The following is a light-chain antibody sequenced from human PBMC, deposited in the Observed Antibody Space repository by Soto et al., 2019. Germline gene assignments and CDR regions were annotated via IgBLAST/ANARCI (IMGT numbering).Light chain of an antibody. V-gene: IGKV3-15*01. Sequence: EIVLTQSPATLSLSPGERATLSCRASQSVRTYLAWYQQKPGQAPRLFIYDASTRATGIPARFTGSGSGTEFTLTISSLQSEDFAVYYCQQYNSWPETFGQGTKVDIK. J-gene: IGKJ1*01. CDR3: QQYNSWPET. CDR2: DAS. CDR1: QSVRTY.